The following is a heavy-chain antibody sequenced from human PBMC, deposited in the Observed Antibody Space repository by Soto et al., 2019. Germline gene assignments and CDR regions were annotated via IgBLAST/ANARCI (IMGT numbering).Heavy chain of an antibody. CDR1: GGTFSSHA. CDR3: ARHRPYFGSGSYFYGMDV. V-gene: IGHV1-69*01. Sequence: QVPLVQSGAEVKRPGSSVKVSCKASGGTFSSHAISWVRQAPGQGLEWMGGIVPYIKTANYAQKFQGRVTISADESMSTAYMEVSSLTSEDTAIYYCARHRPYFGSGSYFYGMDVWGQGTTVTVSS. J-gene: IGHJ6*02. D-gene: IGHD3-10*01. CDR2: IVPYIKTA.